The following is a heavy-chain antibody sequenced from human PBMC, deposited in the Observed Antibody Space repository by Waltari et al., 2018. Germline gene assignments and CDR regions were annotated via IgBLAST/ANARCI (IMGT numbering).Heavy chain of an antibody. J-gene: IGHJ5*01. Sequence: QVQLQESGPGLVKPSQTLSLTCTVSADSITSNSFHWNWVRQPTGKGLEWIGCFHSSDYINYNPSLKSRVTISRDTSKKQFFLKLTSVTAADTAFYYCVREVTKVELGRRLPHFFDSWGQGTLVTVSS. V-gene: IGHV4-61*02. CDR2: FHSSDYI. CDR3: VREVTKVELGRRLPHFFDS. D-gene: IGHD7-27*01. CDR1: ADSITSNSFH.